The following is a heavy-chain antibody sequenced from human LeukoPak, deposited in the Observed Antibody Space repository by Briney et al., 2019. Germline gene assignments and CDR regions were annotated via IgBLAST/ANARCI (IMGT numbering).Heavy chain of an antibody. CDR3: ARARYCSDTSCYAFEY. CDR1: GGSISTYY. J-gene: IGHJ4*02. CDR2: IYFTGST. Sequence: SETLSLTCTVSGGSISTYYWTWIRQPPGKGLEWIGYIYFTGSTKYNPSLKSRVTMSVDTSKRQFALNLSSVTAADTAVYYCARARYCSDTSCYAFEYWGQGTLVTVSS. D-gene: IGHD2-2*01. V-gene: IGHV4-59*01.